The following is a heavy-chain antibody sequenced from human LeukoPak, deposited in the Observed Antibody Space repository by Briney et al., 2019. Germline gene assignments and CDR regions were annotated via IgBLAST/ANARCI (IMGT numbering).Heavy chain of an antibody. Sequence: SETLSLTCTVSGGSVSSGSYYWSWIRQPPGKGLEWIGYIYYSGSTNYNPSLKSRVTISVDTSKNQFSLKLTSVTAADTAVYYCARELISGAARDLYYFDYWGQGTLVTVSS. CDR1: GGSVSSGSYY. J-gene: IGHJ4*02. CDR3: ARELISGAARDLYYFDY. V-gene: IGHV4-61*01. D-gene: IGHD6-6*01. CDR2: IYYSGST.